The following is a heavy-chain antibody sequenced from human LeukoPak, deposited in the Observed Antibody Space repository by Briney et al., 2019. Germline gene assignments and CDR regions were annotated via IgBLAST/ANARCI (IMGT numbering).Heavy chain of an antibody. V-gene: IGHV4-59*13. Sequence: SETLSLTCTVSGGSISGYYWSWIRQSPGKGLEWIGYTYYNGNTNYNPSLKSRVTISVDTSKNQFSLKLSSVTAADTAVYYCARVRISGWYKGGFDYWGQGTLVTVSS. CDR1: GGSISGYY. J-gene: IGHJ4*02. CDR2: TYYNGNT. CDR3: ARVRISGWYKGGFDY. D-gene: IGHD6-19*01.